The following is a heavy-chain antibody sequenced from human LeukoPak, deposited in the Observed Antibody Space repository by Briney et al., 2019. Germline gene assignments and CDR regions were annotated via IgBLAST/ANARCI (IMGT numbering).Heavy chain of an antibody. D-gene: IGHD2-2*02. J-gene: IGHJ6*02. CDR2: MNPNSGNT. V-gene: IGHV1-8*01. CDR1: GYTFTSYD. CDR3: ARSITVVVPAAILGTYDNYYYYGMDV. Sequence: ASVKVSCKASGYTFTSYDINWVRQATGQGLEWMGWMNPNSGNTGYAQKFQGRVTMTRNTSISTAYMELSSLRSEDTAVYYCARSITVVVPAAILGTYDNYYYYGMDVWGQGTTVTVSS.